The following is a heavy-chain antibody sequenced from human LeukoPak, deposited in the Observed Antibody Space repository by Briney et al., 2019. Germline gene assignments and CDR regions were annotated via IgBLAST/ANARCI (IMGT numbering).Heavy chain of an antibody. CDR2: IYYSGST. D-gene: IGHD6-6*01. V-gene: IGHV4-30-4*01. J-gene: IGHJ2*01. CDR1: GGSISSGDYY. Sequence: SETLSLTCSVSGGSISSGDYYWNWIRQPPGKGLEWIAYIYYSGSTSDNPSLKSRVTISMDTSKNQFSLKLSSVTAADTAVYYCARPYSSSSRRWYFDLWGRGTLVTVSS. CDR3: ARPYSSSSRRWYFDL.